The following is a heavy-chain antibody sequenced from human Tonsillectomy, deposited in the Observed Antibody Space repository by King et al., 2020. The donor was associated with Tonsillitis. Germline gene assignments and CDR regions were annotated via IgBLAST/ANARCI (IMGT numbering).Heavy chain of an antibody. Sequence: VQLQESGPGLVKPSETLSLTCTVSGDSMGSYYWNWVRQPAGKGLEWIGRICTSGTTSYNPSLKSRVTMSMDTSRSQFSLKLNSVTAADTAVYFCARDRYYDRTSNYYELGSWGQGTLVTVSS. CDR3: ARDRYYDRTSNYYELGS. J-gene: IGHJ4*02. CDR2: ICTSGTT. V-gene: IGHV4-4*07. CDR1: GDSMGSYY. D-gene: IGHD3-22*01.